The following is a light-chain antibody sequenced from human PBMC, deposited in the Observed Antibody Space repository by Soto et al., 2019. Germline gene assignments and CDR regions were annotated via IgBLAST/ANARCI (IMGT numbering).Light chain of an antibody. CDR1: QDISNY. CDR3: QQYDNLPSIT. J-gene: IGKJ5*01. CDR2: DAS. Sequence: DIQMTQSPSSLSASVGDRVTITCQASQDISNYLNWYQQKPGKAPKLLIYDASNLETGVPSRFSGSRSGTXXXXXIXXXQXEXIATYYCQQYDNLPSITFGQGTRLDIK. V-gene: IGKV1-33*01.